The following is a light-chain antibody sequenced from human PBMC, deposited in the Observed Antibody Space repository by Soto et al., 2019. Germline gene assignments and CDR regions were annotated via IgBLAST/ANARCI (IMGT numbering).Light chain of an antibody. Sequence: DLQMTQSPSSLSASVGDRVTITCRASQGIGNDLGWYQQKPGKAPKRLIYAASSLQSGVPSRFSGSGSGTEFTLTISTLQPEDFATYYCQQHNSYPRTFGQGTKVEIK. J-gene: IGKJ1*01. CDR1: QGIGND. CDR3: QQHNSYPRT. V-gene: IGKV1-17*01. CDR2: AAS.